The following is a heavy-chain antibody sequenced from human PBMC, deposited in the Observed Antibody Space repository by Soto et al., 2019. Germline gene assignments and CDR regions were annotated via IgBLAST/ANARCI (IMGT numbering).Heavy chain of an antibody. CDR3: AIDALGNPFDY. Sequence: QVQLVESGGGVVQPGRSLRLSCAASGFTFSSYAMHWVRQAPGKGLEWVAVISYDGSNKYYADSVKGRFTISRDNSKNTLYLQMNSLRAEDTAVYYCAIDALGNPFDYWGQGTLVTVSS. D-gene: IGHD3-16*01. CDR2: ISYDGSNK. V-gene: IGHV3-30-3*01. CDR1: GFTFSSYA. J-gene: IGHJ4*02.